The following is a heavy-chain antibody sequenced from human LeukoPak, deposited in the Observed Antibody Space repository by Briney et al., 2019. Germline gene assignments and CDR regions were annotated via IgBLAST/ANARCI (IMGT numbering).Heavy chain of an antibody. CDR3: ARLGGYSGYGNWFDP. J-gene: IGHJ5*02. CDR1: GFTFSSYS. CDR2: ISSSSSYI. D-gene: IGHD5-12*01. V-gene: IGHV3-21*01. Sequence: GGSLRLSCAASGFTFSSYSMNWVRQAPGKGLEWVSSISSSSSYIYYADSVKGRFTISRDNAKNSLYLQMNSLRAEDTAVYYCARLGGYSGYGNWFDPWGQGTLATVSS.